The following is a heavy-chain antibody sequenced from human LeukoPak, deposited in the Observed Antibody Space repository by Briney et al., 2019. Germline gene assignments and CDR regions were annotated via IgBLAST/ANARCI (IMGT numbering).Heavy chain of an antibody. CDR2: IRYDGSNK. V-gene: IGHV3-30*02. Sequence: GTSLRLSCAASGFTFSFYGIHWVRQAPGKGLEWVAFIRYDGSNKYYADSVKGRFTISRDNSKNTLYLQMNSLRAEDTAVYYCAIDHVLGYCSSTSCSTGWFDPWGQGTTVTVSS. J-gene: IGHJ5*01. CDR1: GFTFSFYG. D-gene: IGHD2-2*01. CDR3: AIDHVLGYCSSTSCSTGWFDP.